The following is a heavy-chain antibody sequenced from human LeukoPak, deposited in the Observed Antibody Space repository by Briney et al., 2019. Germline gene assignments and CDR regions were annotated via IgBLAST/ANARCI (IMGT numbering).Heavy chain of an antibody. CDR1: GFTFSSYA. J-gene: IGHJ6*02. Sequence: QPGGSLRLSCAASGFTFSSYAMHWVRQAPGKGLEYVSAISSNGGSTYYADSVKGRFTISRDNSKNTLYLQMSSLRAEDTAVYYCVTPWGGSGWYYYYGMDVWGQGTTVTVSS. CDR2: ISSNGGST. D-gene: IGHD6-19*01. CDR3: VTPWGGSGWYYYYGMDV. V-gene: IGHV3-64D*06.